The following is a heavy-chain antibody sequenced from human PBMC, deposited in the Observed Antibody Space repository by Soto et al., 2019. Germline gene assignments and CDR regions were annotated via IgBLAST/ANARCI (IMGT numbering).Heavy chain of an antibody. V-gene: IGHV3-23*01. CDR2: ISGNGDNT. CDR3: ARAPGTYDFPYYFDS. Sequence: PGGSLRLSCAASGFTFSSYAMSWVRQAPGTGLEWVSSISGNGDNTFYGDSVKGRITISRDNSKNTLYLQMNNLRAEDTAVYCARAPGTYDFPYYFDSWGQGTLVTVS. J-gene: IGHJ4*02. D-gene: IGHD3-3*01. CDR1: GFTFSSYA.